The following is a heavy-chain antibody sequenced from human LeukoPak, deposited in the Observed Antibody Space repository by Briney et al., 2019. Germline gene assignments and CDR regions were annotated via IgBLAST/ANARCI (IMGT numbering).Heavy chain of an antibody. J-gene: IGHJ4*02. D-gene: IGHD4-17*01. CDR2: IYFSGTT. CDR3: ARHGNRFTVTFFDY. Sequence: SETLSLTCTVSGGSISSSAYYWGWIRQPPGKGLEWIGSIYFSGTTHYNPSLKSRVTISVDASKNQFSLKLNSVTAADTSVYYCARHGNRFTVTFFDYWGQGALVTVSS. V-gene: IGHV4-39*01. CDR1: GGSISSSAYY.